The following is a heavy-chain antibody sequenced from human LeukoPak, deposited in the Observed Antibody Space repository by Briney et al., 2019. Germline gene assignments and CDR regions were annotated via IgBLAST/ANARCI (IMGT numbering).Heavy chain of an antibody. D-gene: IGHD3-22*01. CDR1: GGTFSSYA. CDR3: ARSSDYYDSSGYYYNPFDY. CDR2: IIPILGIA. J-gene: IGHJ4*02. V-gene: IGHV1-69*04. Sequence: SVKVSCKASGGTFSSYAISWVRQAPGQGREWMGRIIPILGIANYAQKFQGRVTITADKSTSTAYMELSSLRSEDTAVYYCARSSDYYDSSGYYYNPFDYWGQGTLVTVSS.